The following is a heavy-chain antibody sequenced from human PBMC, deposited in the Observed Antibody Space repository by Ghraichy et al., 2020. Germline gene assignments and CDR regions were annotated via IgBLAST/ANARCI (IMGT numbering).Heavy chain of an antibody. V-gene: IGHV3-23*01. D-gene: IGHD5-18*01. CDR1: GFTFSSNA. CDR2: ISGSGGST. CDR3: ATGYSYGPS. Sequence: LSLTCAASGFTFSSNAMSWVREAPGKGLEWVSGISGSGGSTYYADSVKGRLTIPRDNSKNTLYLQMNSLRAEDTAVYYCATGYSYGPSWGQGTLVTVSS. J-gene: IGHJ4*02.